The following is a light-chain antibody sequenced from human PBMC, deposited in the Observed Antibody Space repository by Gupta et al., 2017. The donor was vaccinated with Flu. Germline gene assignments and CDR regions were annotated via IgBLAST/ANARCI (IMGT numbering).Light chain of an antibody. CDR1: RRDIADYKY. Sequence: RRDIADYKYVTWDQQQPGKSPALVIFQVTKRPSGIPGRFSGSKSGNTASLTVSGRQAKDEADYYCRAYAGRNTYVFGTGTKVTVL. J-gene: IGLJ1*01. CDR3: RAYAGRNTYV. CDR2: QVT. V-gene: IGLV2-8*01.